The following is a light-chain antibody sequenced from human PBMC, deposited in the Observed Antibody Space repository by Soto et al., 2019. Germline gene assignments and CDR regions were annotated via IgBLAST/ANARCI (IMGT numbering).Light chain of an antibody. J-gene: IGLJ1*01. Sequence: QSALAQPPSASGTAGQVVTISCSGGDSNIGSNSVYWYQHLPRMAPKLLIYYNNQRPSGVPDRFSGSRSGTSASLAIVGLRSEDEAVYYCAAWDASLSACVLGNGTRSPS. CDR1: DSNIGSNS. CDR2: YNN. V-gene: IGLV1-47*02. CDR3: AAWDASLSACV.